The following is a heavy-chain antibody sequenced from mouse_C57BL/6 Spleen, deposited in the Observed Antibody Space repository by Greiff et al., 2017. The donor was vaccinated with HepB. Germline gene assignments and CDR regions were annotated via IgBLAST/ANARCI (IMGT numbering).Heavy chain of an antibody. V-gene: IGHV5-4*03. CDR2: ISDGGSYT. CDR1: GFTFSSYA. J-gene: IGHJ3*01. Sequence: EVKLVESGGGLVKPGGSLKLSCAASGFTFSSYAMSWVRQTPEKRLEWVATISDGGSYTYYPDNVKGRFTISRYNAKNNLYLQMSHLKSEDTAMYYCARGALTAPFAYWGQGTLVTVSA. D-gene: IGHD1-2*01. CDR3: ARGALTAPFAY.